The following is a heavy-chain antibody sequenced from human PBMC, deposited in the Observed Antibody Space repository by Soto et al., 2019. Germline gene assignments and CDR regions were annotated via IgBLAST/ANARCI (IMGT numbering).Heavy chain of an antibody. CDR2: IKRKTDGGTT. D-gene: IGHD2-15*01. Sequence: GGSLRLSCAASGFTFSNAWMSWVRQAPGKGLEWVGRIKRKTDGGTTDYAAPVKGRFTISRDDSKNTLYLQMNSLKTEDTTVYYCTTEGGGYCSCGSCYFDYWGQGTLVTVSS. J-gene: IGHJ4*02. CDR3: TTEGGGYCSCGSCYFDY. V-gene: IGHV3-15*01. CDR1: GFTFSNAW.